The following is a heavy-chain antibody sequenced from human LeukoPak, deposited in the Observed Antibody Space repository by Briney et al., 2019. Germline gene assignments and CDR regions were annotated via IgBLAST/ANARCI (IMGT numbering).Heavy chain of an antibody. CDR3: AKGVGITNYYYYGVDV. Sequence: SGGSLRLSCAASGFAFSSYVLSGVRQAPGKGLKWVSAIGGSGGATYYADSVKGRFTISRDNSKNTLYLQMNSLRADDTAVYYCAKGVGITNYYYYGVDVWGKGTTVTVSS. CDR2: IGGSGGAT. D-gene: IGHD3-10*01. V-gene: IGHV3-23*01. J-gene: IGHJ6*04. CDR1: GFAFSSYV.